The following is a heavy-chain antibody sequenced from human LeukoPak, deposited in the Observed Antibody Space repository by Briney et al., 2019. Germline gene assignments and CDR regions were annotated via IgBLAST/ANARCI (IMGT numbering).Heavy chain of an antibody. CDR2: LNAGNGNT. Sequence: ASVKVSCKASGYTFTSYAMHWVRQAPGQRLEWMGWLNAGNGNTKYSQKFQGRVTITRDTFASTAYMELSSLRSGDTAVYYCARDDSGSYYYYGMDVWGQGTTVTVSS. CDR1: GYTFTSYA. V-gene: IGHV1-3*01. J-gene: IGHJ6*02. D-gene: IGHD1-26*01. CDR3: ARDDSGSYYYYGMDV.